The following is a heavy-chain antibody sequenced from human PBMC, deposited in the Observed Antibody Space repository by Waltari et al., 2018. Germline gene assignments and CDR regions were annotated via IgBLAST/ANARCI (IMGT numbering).Heavy chain of an antibody. CDR1: GFTASSNY. V-gene: IGHV3-53*01. J-gene: IGHJ4*02. D-gene: IGHD4-17*01. CDR2: IYSGGTT. Sequence: EVQLVESGGGLIQPGGSLRLSCAASGFTASSNYMTWVRQAPGKGLEWVSVIYSGGTTYYADSVKGRFTISRDNSKNTVYLQLNSLTVEDTAVYYCAREHYGGGFWGQGTLVTVSS. CDR3: AREHYGGGF.